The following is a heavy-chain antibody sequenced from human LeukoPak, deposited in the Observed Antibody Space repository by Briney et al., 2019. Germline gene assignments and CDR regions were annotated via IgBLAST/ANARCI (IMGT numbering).Heavy chain of an antibody. Sequence: ASVKVSCKASGYTFTGYYMHWVRQAPGQGLEWMGWNNPNSGGTNYAQKFQGWVTMTRDTSISTAYMELSRLRSDDTAVYYCARGSYSSSWSFDYWGQGTLVTVSS. CDR3: ARGSYSSSWSFDY. D-gene: IGHD6-13*01. V-gene: IGHV1-2*04. CDR1: GYTFTGYY. J-gene: IGHJ4*02. CDR2: NNPNSGGT.